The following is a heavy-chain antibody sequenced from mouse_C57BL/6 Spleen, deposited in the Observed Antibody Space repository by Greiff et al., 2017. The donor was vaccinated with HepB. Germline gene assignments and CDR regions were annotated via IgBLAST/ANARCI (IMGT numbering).Heavy chain of an antibody. V-gene: IGHV1-82*01. CDR2: IYPGDGDT. D-gene: IGHD1-1*01. CDR1: GYAFSSSW. J-gene: IGHJ2*01. CDR3: AREGSSFDY. Sequence: QVQLQQSGPELVKPGASVKISCKASGYAFSSSWMNWVKQRPGKGLEWVGRIYPGDGDTNYNGKFKGKATLTADKSSSTAYMQLSSLTSEDSAVYFCAREGSSFDYWGQGTTLTVSS.